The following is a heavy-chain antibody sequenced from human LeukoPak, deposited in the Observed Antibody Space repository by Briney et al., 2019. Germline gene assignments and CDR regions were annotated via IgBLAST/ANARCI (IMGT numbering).Heavy chain of an antibody. CDR3: ARDMGRGGYSYGSVFGY. Sequence: SVKVSCKASGGTFSSYAISWVRQAPGQGLEWMGGIIPIFGTANYAQKFQGRVTITADEPTSTAYMELSSLRSEDTAVYYCARDMGRGGYSYGSVFGYWGQGTLVTVSS. D-gene: IGHD5-18*01. CDR2: IIPIFGTA. J-gene: IGHJ4*02. CDR1: GGTFSSYA. V-gene: IGHV1-69*13.